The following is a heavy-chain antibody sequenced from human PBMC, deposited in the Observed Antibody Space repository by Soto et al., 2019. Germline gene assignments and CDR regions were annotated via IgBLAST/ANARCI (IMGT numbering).Heavy chain of an antibody. J-gene: IGHJ6*02. D-gene: IGHD2-21*02. Sequence: GESLKISCKGSGYSFTSYWISWVRQMPGKGLEWMGRIDPSDSYTNYSPSLQGHVTISADKSISTAYLQWSSLKASDTAMYYCAIHPAYCGGDCHGMDVWGQGTTVTVSS. CDR2: IDPSDSYT. CDR1: GYSFTSYW. V-gene: IGHV5-10-1*01. CDR3: AIHPAYCGGDCHGMDV.